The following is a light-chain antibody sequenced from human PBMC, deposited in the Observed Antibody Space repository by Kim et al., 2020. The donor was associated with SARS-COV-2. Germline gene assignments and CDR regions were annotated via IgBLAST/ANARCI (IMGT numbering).Light chain of an antibody. CDR1: QSVSSSY. J-gene: IGKJ3*01. V-gene: IGKV3-20*01. CDR3: QQYGSSQFT. CDR2: GAS. Sequence: SPGERATLSCRASQSVSSSYLAWYQQKPGQAPRLLIYGASSRATGIPDRFSGSGSGTDFTLTISRLEPEDFAVYYCQQYGSSQFTFGPGTKVGIK.